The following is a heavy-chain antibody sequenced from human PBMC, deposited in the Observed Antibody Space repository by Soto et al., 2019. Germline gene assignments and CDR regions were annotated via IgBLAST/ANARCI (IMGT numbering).Heavy chain of an antibody. CDR3: LRGGYCSGAVCYVNWYFDL. D-gene: IGHD2-15*01. V-gene: IGHV3-74*01. CDR2: INSDGSST. J-gene: IGHJ2*01. CDR1: GFTFTNYW. Sequence: GGSLRLSCAASGFTFTNYWMHWVRQVPGKGPVWVSRINSDGSSTSYADSVKGRFTISRDNAKNTMYLQMNSLGAEDTALYYCLRGGYCSGAVCYVNWYFDLWGRGTLVTVSS.